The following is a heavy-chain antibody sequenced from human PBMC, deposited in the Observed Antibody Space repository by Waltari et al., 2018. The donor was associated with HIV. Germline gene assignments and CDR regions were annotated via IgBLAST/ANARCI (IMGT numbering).Heavy chain of an antibody. CDR2: INPNSGGT. D-gene: IGHD1-7*01. V-gene: IGHV1-2*02. CDR3: ARDRARTTDYYYYGMDV. J-gene: IGHJ6*02. Sequence: QVHLVQSGAGVNEPGASGNVSCQASGSISLVSYMSCVRPAPGQGLEWMGWINPNSGGTNYAQKFQGRVTMTRDTSISTAYMELSRLRSDDTAVYYCARDRARTTDYYYYGMDVWGQGTTVTVSS. CDR1: GSISLVSY.